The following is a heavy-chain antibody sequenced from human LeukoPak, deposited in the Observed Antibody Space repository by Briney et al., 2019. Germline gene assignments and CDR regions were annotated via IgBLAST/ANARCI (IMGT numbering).Heavy chain of an antibody. Sequence: GASVKVSCKASGYTFISYTVNWVRQAPGQGLEWMGWINTNTGNPTYAQGFTGRFVFSLDTSVSTAYLQISSLKAEDTAVYYCARGMCSDGVCYFLADYWGQGTLVTVSS. D-gene: IGHD2-15*01. J-gene: IGHJ4*02. V-gene: IGHV7-4-1*02. CDR3: ARGMCSDGVCYFLADY. CDR2: INTNTGNP. CDR1: GYTFISYT.